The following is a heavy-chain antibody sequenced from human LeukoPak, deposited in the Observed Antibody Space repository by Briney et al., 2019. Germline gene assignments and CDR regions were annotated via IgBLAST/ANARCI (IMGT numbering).Heavy chain of an antibody. Sequence: SETLSLTCTVSGGSISSYYWSWIRQPPGKGLEWIGYIYYSGSTNYNPSLKSRVTISVDTSKNQFSLKLSSVTAADTAVYYCARRRGYSYGPFDYWGQGTLVTVSS. J-gene: IGHJ4*02. D-gene: IGHD5-18*01. V-gene: IGHV4-59*01. CDR1: GGSISSYY. CDR3: ARRRGYSYGPFDY. CDR2: IYYSGST.